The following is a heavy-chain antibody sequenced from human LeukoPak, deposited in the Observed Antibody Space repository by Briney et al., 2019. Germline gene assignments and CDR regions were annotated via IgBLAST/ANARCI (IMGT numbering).Heavy chain of an antibody. V-gene: IGHV4-30-4*01. J-gene: IGHJ5*02. Sequence: PSQTLSLTCTVSGGSISSGDNYWSWIRQPPGKGLEWIGYIYYSGSTYYNPSLKSRVTISVDTSKNQFSLKLSSVTAADTAVYYCARGKVRGVFDPWGQGTLVTVSS. CDR2: IYYSGST. CDR3: ARGKVRGVFDP. D-gene: IGHD3-10*01. CDR1: GGSISSGDNY.